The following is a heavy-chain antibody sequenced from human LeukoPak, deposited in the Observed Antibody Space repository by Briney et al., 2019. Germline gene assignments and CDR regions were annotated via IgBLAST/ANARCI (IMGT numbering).Heavy chain of an antibody. CDR1: EFTFTSYA. J-gene: IGHJ5*01. CDR2: ISHDGSTK. D-gene: IGHD3-22*01. V-gene: IGHV3-30*04. CDR3: ARAFYYVSSVYHDPLDS. Sequence: PGGSLRLSCAASEFTFTSYAVHWVRQAPGKGLEWVAFISHDGSTKYYADSVKGRFTISRDNSKNTLYLQMNSLRAEDTATFYCARAFYYVSSVYHDPLDSWGHGTLVTVSS.